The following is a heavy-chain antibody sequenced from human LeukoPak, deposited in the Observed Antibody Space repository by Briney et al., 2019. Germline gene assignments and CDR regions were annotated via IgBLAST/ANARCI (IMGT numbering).Heavy chain of an antibody. CDR1: GYTFTSYG. Sequence: ASVKVSCKASGYTFTSYGISWVRQAPGQGLEWMGWISAYNGNTNYAQKLQGRVTMTTDTSTSTAYMELRSLRSDDTAVYYCARVGDYVWGSYRGNWFDPWGQGTLVTVSS. D-gene: IGHD3-16*02. V-gene: IGHV1-18*01. CDR3: ARVGDYVWGSYRGNWFDP. J-gene: IGHJ5*02. CDR2: ISAYNGNT.